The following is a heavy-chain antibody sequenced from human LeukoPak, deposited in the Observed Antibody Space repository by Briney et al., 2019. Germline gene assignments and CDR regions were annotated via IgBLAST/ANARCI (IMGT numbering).Heavy chain of an antibody. CDR2: INHSGST. V-gene: IGHV4-34*01. D-gene: IGHD3-3*01. CDR3: AREGDFWSGSFDY. Sequence: SETLSLTCAVYGGSFSGYYWSWIRQPPGKGLEWIGEINHSGSTNYNPSLKSRVTISVDTSKNQFSLKLSSVTAADTAVYYCAREGDFWSGSFDYWGQGTLVTVSS. J-gene: IGHJ4*02. CDR1: GGSFSGYY.